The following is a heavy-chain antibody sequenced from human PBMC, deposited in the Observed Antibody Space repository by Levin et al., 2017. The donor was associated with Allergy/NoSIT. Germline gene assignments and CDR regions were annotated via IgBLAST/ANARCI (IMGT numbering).Heavy chain of an antibody. CDR1: GFTFSTYN. J-gene: IGHJ4*02. V-gene: IGHV3-21*01. D-gene: IGHD2-15*01. CDR3: ARDRCSGGSCYADFDY. Sequence: ASVKVSCEASGFTFSTYNINWVRQAPGKGLEWVSSISSSSTYIYYSDSVKGRFTISRDNAKNSLYLQMNRLRPEDTAVYYCARDRCSGGSCYADFDYWGQGTLVTVSS. CDR2: ISSSSTYI.